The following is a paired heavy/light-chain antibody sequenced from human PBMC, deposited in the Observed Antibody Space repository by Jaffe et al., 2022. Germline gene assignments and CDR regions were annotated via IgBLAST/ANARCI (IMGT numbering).Light chain of an antibody. CDR1: SSNIGTFY. CDR3: GTWDDSLSTLV. Sequence: QSVLTQPPSLSAAPGQKVTIFCSGSSSNIGTFYVSWYRQFPGTVPQLLIHENYKRASGIPDRFSASKSATSATLGITGLQTGDEADYYCGTWDDSLSTLVFGGGTKLIVL. V-gene: IGLV1-51*02. J-gene: IGLJ3*02. CDR2: ENY.
Heavy chain of an antibody. CDR2: INIDGSIR. Sequence: EVQLVESGGGLVQPGGSLTLSCVASGFSLSGHWMHWVRQVPGQGLVWVARINIDGSIRTHADPVKGRFSISRDNAKNTLYLQMNSLRVEDTAVYHCVRDCPGSCLDLWGQGLLVTVSA. J-gene: IGHJ4*02. V-gene: IGHV3-74*01. CDR1: GFSLSGHW. CDR3: VRDCPGSCLDL. D-gene: IGHD2-8*02.